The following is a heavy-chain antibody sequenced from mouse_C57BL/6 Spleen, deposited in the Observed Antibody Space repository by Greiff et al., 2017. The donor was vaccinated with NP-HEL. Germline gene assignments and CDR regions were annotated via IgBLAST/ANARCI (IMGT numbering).Heavy chain of an antibody. V-gene: IGHV1-15*01. J-gene: IGHJ3*01. D-gene: IGHD2-5*01. CDR1: GYTFTDYE. Sequence: QVQLKESGAELVRPGASVTLSCKASGYTFTDYEMHWVKQTPVHGLEWIGAIDPETGGTAYNQKFKGKAILTADKSSSTAYMELRSLTSEDSAVYYCTPSNYDVSWFAYWGQGTLVTVSA. CDR3: TPSNYDVSWFAY. CDR2: IDPETGGT.